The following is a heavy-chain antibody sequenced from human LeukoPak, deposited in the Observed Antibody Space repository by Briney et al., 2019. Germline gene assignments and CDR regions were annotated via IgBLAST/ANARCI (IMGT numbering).Heavy chain of an antibody. D-gene: IGHD6-13*01. Sequence: GGSLRLSCAASGFTFSSYGIHWVRQAPGKGLEWVAVVSSDGSIKYYADYGKGRFTISRDTSKNTVYLKMNSLGTEDTAFYYCARGYSSSWLGYFDYWGQGTLVTVSS. CDR2: VSSDGSIK. V-gene: IGHV3-30*03. CDR1: GFTFSSYG. CDR3: ARGYSSSWLGYFDY. J-gene: IGHJ4*02.